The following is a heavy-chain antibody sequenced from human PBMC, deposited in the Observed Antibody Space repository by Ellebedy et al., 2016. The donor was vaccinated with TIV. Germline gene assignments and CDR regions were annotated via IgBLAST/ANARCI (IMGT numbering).Heavy chain of an antibody. J-gene: IGHJ4*02. V-gene: IGHV5-51*01. CDR1: GYSFTFFW. CDR3: ARLVGASFDY. Sequence: GESLKISCKGSGYSFTFFWIAWVRQMPGKGLEWMGIIYPGDSDARYSPSFQGQVTISADKSISTAYLQWSSLKASDTAIYYCARLVGASFDYWGQGTLLTVSS. CDR2: IYPGDSDA. D-gene: IGHD1-26*01.